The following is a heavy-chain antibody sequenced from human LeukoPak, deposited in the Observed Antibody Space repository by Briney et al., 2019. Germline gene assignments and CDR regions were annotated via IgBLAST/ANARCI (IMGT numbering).Heavy chain of an antibody. CDR3: AREHDYYYYYYMDV. Sequence: ASVKVSCKASGYTFTGYYMHWVRQAPGKGLEWMGGFDPEDGETIYAQKFQGRVTMTEDTSTDTAYMELSSLRSEDTAVYYCAREHDYYYYYYMDVWGKGTTVTVSS. J-gene: IGHJ6*03. CDR2: FDPEDGET. V-gene: IGHV1-24*01. CDR1: GYTFTGYY.